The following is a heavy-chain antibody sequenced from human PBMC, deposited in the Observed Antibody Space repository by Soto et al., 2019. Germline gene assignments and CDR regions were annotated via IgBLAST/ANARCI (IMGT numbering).Heavy chain of an antibody. V-gene: IGHV3-7*03. CDR3: ARDLPGVVGPNWFDP. Sequence: GGSLRLSCAASGFTFSSYWMSWVRQAPGKGLEWVANIKQDGSEKYYVDSVKGRFTISRDNAKNSLYLQMNSLRAEDTAVYYCARDLPGVVGPNWFDPWGQGTLVTVSS. CDR1: GFTFSSYW. J-gene: IGHJ5*02. CDR2: IKQDGSEK. D-gene: IGHD2-15*01.